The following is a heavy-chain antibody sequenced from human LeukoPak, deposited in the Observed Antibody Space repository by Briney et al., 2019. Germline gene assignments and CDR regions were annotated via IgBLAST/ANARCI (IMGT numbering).Heavy chain of an antibody. CDR2: MTPYSSDT. CDR3: ARTPRNGHIES. CDR1: GYTFTNYD. D-gene: IGHD5-24*01. J-gene: IGHJ5*01. Sequence: ASVKVSCKASGYTFTNYDINWVRQATGQGLEWMGWMTPYSSDTGYAQKFQGRVTMTRDTSISTAYMDLSSLRSEDTAVYYCARTPRNGHIESWGQGTLVTVSS. V-gene: IGHV1-8*01.